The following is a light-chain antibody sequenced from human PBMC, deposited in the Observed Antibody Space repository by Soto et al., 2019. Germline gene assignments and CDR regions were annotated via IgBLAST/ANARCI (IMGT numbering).Light chain of an antibody. CDR3: QQRSNWPPRYT. V-gene: IGKV3-11*01. Sequence: EIVLTQSPATLSLSPGERATLSCRASQSVSSYLAWYQQKPGQAPRLLIYDASNRATGIPARFSGSGSGTDFTLTISSLAPEDFAVYYCQQRSNWPPRYTFGQWTKLEIK. CDR1: QSVSSY. CDR2: DAS. J-gene: IGKJ2*01.